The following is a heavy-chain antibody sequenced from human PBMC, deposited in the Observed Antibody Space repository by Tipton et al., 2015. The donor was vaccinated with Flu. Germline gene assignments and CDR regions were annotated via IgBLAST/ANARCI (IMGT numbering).Heavy chain of an antibody. CDR1: GFTFSSYW. CDR3: ARKGGSIPNDAFDI. CDR2: IKQDGSVK. Sequence: GSLRLSCAASGFTFSSYWMSWVRQDPGKGLEWVANIKQDGSVKYYVDSVKGRFTISRDNAKNSLSLQMNSLRAEDTAVYFCARKGGSIPNDAFDIWGQGTMVTVSS. J-gene: IGHJ3*02. V-gene: IGHV3-7*01. D-gene: IGHD2-21*01.